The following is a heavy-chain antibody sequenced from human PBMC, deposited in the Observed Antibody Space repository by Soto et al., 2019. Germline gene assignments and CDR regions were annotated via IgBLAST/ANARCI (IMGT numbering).Heavy chain of an antibody. CDR3: ARAVGQLDP. CDR1: GYTFSSYA. CDR2: INAANGNV. Sequence: ASVKVSCKASGYTFSSYALHWVRQAPGQRLEWMGWINAANGNVKYSQKFQGRVTITRDTSASTAYMELSSLRSEDKAVYYCARAVGQLDPCGQGTLVTVSS. V-gene: IGHV1-3*01. D-gene: IGHD6-19*01. J-gene: IGHJ5*02.